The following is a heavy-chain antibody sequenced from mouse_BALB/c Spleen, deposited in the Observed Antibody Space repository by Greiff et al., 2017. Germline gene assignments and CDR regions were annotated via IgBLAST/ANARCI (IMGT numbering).Heavy chain of an antibody. J-gene: IGHJ2*01. D-gene: IGHD1-1*01. CDR1: GYSFTSYW. CDR2: IYPGNSDT. CDR3: TRESYLGYFDY. V-gene: IGHV1-5*01. Sequence: VQLQQSGTVLARPGASVKMSCKASGYSFTSYWMHWVKQRPGQGLEWIGAIYPGNSDTSYNQKFKGKAKLTAVTSASTAYMELSSLTNEDSAVYYCTRESYLGYFDYWGQGTTLTASS.